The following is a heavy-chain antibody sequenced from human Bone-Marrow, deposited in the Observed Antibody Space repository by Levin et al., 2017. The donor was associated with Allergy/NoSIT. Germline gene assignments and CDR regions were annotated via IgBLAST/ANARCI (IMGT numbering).Heavy chain of an antibody. CDR2: ISSSSSYT. D-gene: IGHD3-3*01. CDR3: ARANSYYDFWSGYYSGNYFDY. CDR1: GFTFSDYY. V-gene: IGHV3-11*06. Sequence: GGSLRLSCAASGFTFSDYYMSWIRQAPGKGLEWVSYISSSSSYTNYADSVKGRFTISRDNAKNSLYLQMNSLRAEDTAVYYCARANSYYDFWSGYYSGNYFDYWGQGTLVTVSS. J-gene: IGHJ4*02.